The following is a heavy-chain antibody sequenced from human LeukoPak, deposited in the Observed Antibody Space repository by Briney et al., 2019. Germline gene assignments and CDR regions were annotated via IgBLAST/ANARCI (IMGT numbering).Heavy chain of an antibody. Sequence: PGGSLRLSCAASGFTFSSYAMSWVRQAPGKGLEWVSAISGSGGSTYYADSVKGRFTISRDNSKNTLYLQMNSLRAEDTALYYCARAAVAESRYYYYMDVWGKGTTVTVSS. CDR2: ISGSGGST. CDR1: GFTFSSYA. J-gene: IGHJ6*03. D-gene: IGHD6-19*01. V-gene: IGHV3-23*01. CDR3: ARAAVAESRYYYYMDV.